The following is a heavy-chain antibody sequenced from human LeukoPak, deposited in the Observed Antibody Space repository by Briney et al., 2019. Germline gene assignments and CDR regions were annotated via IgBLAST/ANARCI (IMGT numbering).Heavy chain of an antibody. CDR1: GFTFSSYW. CDR2: IKEDGSKK. J-gene: IGHJ4*02. CDR3: ATPLDYFDTSGYHQGGD. V-gene: IGHV3-7*03. Sequence: GGSLRLSCAASGFTFSSYWMTWVRQAPGKGLEWVANIKEDGSKKNYVDSVKGRFTISRDNAKNSLYLQMNSLRAEDTAVYYCATPLDYFDTSGYHQGGDWGQGTLVTVSA. D-gene: IGHD3-22*01.